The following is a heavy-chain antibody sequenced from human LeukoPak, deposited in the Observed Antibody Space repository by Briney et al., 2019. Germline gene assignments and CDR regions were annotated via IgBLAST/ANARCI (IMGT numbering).Heavy chain of an antibody. CDR3: ARTHLGDAFDI. J-gene: IGHJ3*02. CDR2: INPSGGST. CDR1: GYTFTSHY. V-gene: IGHV1-46*01. Sequence: ASVKVSCKASGYTFTSHYMHWVRQAPGQGLECMGIINPSGGSTSYAQKFQGRVTMTRDMSTSTVYMELSRLRSDDTAVYYCARTHLGDAFDIWGQGTMVTVSS.